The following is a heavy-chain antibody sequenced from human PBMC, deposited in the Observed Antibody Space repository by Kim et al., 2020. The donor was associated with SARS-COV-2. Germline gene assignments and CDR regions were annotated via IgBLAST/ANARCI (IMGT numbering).Heavy chain of an antibody. J-gene: IGHJ4*02. V-gene: IGHV3-23*01. D-gene: IGHD5-12*01. CDR2: T. Sequence: TNYADSGKVRFTGARDNSKITLFLEMNSLRAEDTALYYCAKGRAGYDFDYWGQGTLVTVSS. CDR3: AKGRAGYDFDY.